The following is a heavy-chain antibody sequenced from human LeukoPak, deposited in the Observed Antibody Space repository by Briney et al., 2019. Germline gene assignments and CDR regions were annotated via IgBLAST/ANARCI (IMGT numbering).Heavy chain of an antibody. Sequence: ASVKVSCKASGYTFTGYYMHWVRQAPGQGLEWMGRINPNSGGTNYAQKFQGRVTMTRDTSISTAYMELSRLRSDDTAVYYCAREVAGTISAFDIWGQGTMVTVSS. CDR2: INPNSGGT. CDR1: GYTFTGYY. D-gene: IGHD6-19*01. V-gene: IGHV1-2*06. CDR3: AREVAGTISAFDI. J-gene: IGHJ3*02.